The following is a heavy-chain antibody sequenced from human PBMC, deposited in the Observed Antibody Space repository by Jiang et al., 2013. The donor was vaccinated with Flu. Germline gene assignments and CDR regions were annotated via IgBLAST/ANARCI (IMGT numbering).Heavy chain of an antibody. CDR3: ARNSYAIDY. CDR2: IYYSGST. CDR1: GGSISSYY. J-gene: IGHJ4*02. V-gene: IGHV4-59*13. D-gene: IGHD5-18*01. Sequence: PGLVKPSETLSLTCTVSGGSISSYYWSWIRQPPGKGLEWIGYIYYSGSTNYNPSLKSRVTISVDTSKNQFSLKLSSVTAADTAVYYCARNSYAIDYWGQGTLVTVSS.